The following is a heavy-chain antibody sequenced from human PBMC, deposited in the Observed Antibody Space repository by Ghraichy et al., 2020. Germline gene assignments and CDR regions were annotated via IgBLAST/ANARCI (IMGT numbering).Heavy chain of an antibody. CDR2: ISYDGRIT. CDR1: DFTFSIYG. CDR3: AKDRTSWGPTFSDY. J-gene: IGHJ4*02. V-gene: IGHV3-30*18. D-gene: IGHD7-27*01. Sequence: GGSLRLSCAASDFTFSIYGMHWVRQAPGKGLEWVASISYDGRITYFADSVKGRFTISRDNSKNTLFLEMNSLRAEDTAVYYCAKDRTSWGPTFSDYWGKGTLVTVS.